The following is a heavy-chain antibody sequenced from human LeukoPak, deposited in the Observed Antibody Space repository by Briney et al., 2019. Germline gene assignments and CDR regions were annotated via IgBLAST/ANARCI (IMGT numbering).Heavy chain of an antibody. CDR3: ASGYYYGSGAHY. V-gene: IGHV4-38-2*02. Sequence: SETLSLTCTVSGYSISSGYYWGWIRRPPGKGLEWIGSIYHSGSTYYNPSLKSRVTISVDTSKNQFSLKLSSVTAADTAVYYCASGYYYGSGAHYWGQGTLVTVSS. CDR2: IYHSGST. J-gene: IGHJ4*02. D-gene: IGHD3-10*01. CDR1: GYSISSGYY.